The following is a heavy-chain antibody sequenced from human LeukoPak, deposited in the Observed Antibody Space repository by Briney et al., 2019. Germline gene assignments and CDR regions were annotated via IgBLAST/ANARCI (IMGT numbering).Heavy chain of an antibody. CDR3: ARGRRVLLWFGELLDY. V-gene: IGHV1-2*02. D-gene: IGHD3-10*01. CDR1: VFTFTGYY. J-gene: IGHJ4*02. Sequence: ASVKVSCKASVFTFTGYYMHWVRQAPGQGLEWMGWINPNSGGTNYAQKFQGRVTMARDTSISTAYMELSRLRSDDTAVYYCARGRRVLLWFGELLDYWGQGTLVTVSS. CDR2: INPNSGGT.